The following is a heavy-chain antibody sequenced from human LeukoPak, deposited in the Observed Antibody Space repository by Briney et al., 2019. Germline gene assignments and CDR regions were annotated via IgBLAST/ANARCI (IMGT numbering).Heavy chain of an antibody. CDR1: GFSLSTYG. Sequence: PGESLRLSCAASGFSLSTYGIRWVRQTPGGGPEWLTYIRFDGTSTYYATSVKGRFSISRDNAANTAYLHMSSLRPEDTALYYCARTPYSGSSLQYYHLDAWGKGTTVTVSS. CDR3: ARTPYSGSSLQYYHLDA. V-gene: IGHV3-30*02. J-gene: IGHJ6*04. CDR2: IRFDGTST. D-gene: IGHD1-26*01.